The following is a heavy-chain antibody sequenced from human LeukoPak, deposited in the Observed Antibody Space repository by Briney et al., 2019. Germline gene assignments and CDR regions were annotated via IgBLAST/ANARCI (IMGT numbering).Heavy chain of an antibody. J-gene: IGHJ4*02. CDR2: IYSGGST. CDR3: AREGPTVGIDY. CDR1: GFTVSSNY. V-gene: IGHV3-66*01. Sequence: GGSLRLSCAASGFTVSSNYMSWVRQAPGKGLEWVSVIYSGGSTYYADSVKGRFTISRDNSKNTLYLPMNSLRAEDTAVYYCAREGPTVGIDYWGQGTLVTVSS. D-gene: IGHD4-23*01.